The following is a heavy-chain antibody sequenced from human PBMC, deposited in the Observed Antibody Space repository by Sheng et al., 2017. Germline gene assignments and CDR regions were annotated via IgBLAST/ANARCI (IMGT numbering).Heavy chain of an antibody. CDR3: AKDMGAVWDYYYGMDV. D-gene: IGHD3-16*01. Sequence: EVQLLESGGGLVQPGRSLRLSCSASGFTFDDYAMHWVRQTPGKGLEWVSGISWNSGSLGYADSVKGRFTISRDNAKNSLYLQMNSLRAEDMALYYCAKDMGAVWDYYYGMDVWGQGTTVTVSS. CDR2: ISWNSGSL. CDR1: GFTFDDYA. V-gene: IGHV3-9*03. J-gene: IGHJ6*02.